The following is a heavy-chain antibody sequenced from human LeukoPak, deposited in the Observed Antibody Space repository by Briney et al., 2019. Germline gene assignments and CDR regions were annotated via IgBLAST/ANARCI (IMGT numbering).Heavy chain of an antibody. J-gene: IGHJ6*03. D-gene: IGHD3-3*01. CDR1: GGSFSGYY. Sequence: PSETLSLTCAVYGGSFSGYYWSWIRQPPGKGLEWIGEINHSGSTNYNPSLKSRVTISVDTSKNQFSLKLSSVTAADTAVYYCARGGYDFWSGYFYYYYYMDVWGKGTTVTASS. CDR3: ARGGYDFWSGYFYYYYYMDV. V-gene: IGHV4-34*01. CDR2: INHSGST.